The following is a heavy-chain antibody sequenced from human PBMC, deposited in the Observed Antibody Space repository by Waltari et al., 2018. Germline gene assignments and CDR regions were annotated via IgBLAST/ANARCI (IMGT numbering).Heavy chain of an antibody. CDR1: GFTFSSYA. D-gene: IGHD1-26*01. V-gene: IGHV3-30-3*01. J-gene: IGHJ4*02. Sequence: QVQLVESGGGVVQPGRSLRLSCAASGFTFSSYALHWFRQAPGKGLEWVAVISYDGSNKYYADSVKGRFTISRDNSKNTLYLQMNSLRAEDTAVYYCARADSGSYPHFDYWGQGTLVTVSS. CDR3: ARADSGSYPHFDY. CDR2: ISYDGSNK.